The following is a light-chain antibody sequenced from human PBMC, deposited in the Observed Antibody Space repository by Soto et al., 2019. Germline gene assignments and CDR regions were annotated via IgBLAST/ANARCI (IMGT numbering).Light chain of an antibody. Sequence: QSVLTQPPSVSGAPGQRVTISCTGSSSSIGAGYDVHWYQQLPGTAPKLLIYESTNRPSGVPDRFSGSKSGTSASLAITGLQAEDEADYYCQSYDSSLTGYVVFGGGTKLTVL. CDR1: SSSIGAGYD. J-gene: IGLJ2*01. CDR2: EST. CDR3: QSYDSSLTGYVV. V-gene: IGLV1-40*01.